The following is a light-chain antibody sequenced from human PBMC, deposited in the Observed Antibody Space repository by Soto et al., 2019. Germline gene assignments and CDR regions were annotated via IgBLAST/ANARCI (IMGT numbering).Light chain of an antibody. CDR1: QSVLYSSNNRNN. J-gene: IGKJ2*01. CDR2: WAS. Sequence: DIVMTQSPDSLAVSLGERATINCKSSQSVLYSSNNRNNLAWYKQKPGQPPKLLIYWASTRESGVPDRFSGSGSGTDFTLTISSLQAEDVAVYYCQQYYSTPVTFGQGTKLEIK. V-gene: IGKV4-1*01. CDR3: QQYYSTPVT.